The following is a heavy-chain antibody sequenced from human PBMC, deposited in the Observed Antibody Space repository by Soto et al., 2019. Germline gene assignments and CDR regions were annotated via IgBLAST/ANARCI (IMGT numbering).Heavy chain of an antibody. CDR1: GGSISSGGYY. D-gene: IGHD1-1*01. CDR2: IYYRGST. V-gene: IGHV4-31*03. CDR3: ARDLQYRRLFYGMDV. J-gene: IGHJ6*02. Sequence: QVQLQESGPGLVKPSQTLSLTCTVSGGSISSGGYYWSGIRQHPGKGLEWIGHIYYRGSTYYNASLKSRVTISVDTSKNPFSPKLSSVTAADTAVYYCARDLQYRRLFYGMDVWGQGTTVTVSS.